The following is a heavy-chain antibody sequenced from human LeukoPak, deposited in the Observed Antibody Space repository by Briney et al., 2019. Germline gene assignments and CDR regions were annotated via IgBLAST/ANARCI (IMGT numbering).Heavy chain of an antibody. Sequence: SETLSLTCTASGGSISSYYWSWIRQPPGKGLEWIGYIYYSGSTNYNPSLKSRVTISVDTSKNQFSLKLSSVTAADTAVYYCARHYGSGKPWFDYWGQGTLVTVSS. V-gene: IGHV4-59*01. CDR2: IYYSGST. D-gene: IGHD3-10*01. J-gene: IGHJ4*02. CDR1: GGSISSYY. CDR3: ARHYGSGKPWFDY.